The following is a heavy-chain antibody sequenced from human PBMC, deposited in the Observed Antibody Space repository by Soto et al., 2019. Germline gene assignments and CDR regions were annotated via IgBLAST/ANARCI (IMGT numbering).Heavy chain of an antibody. CDR2: IIPIFGTA. J-gene: IGHJ6*02. V-gene: IGHV1-69*13. D-gene: IGHD3-9*01. CDR1: GGTFSSYA. CDR3: ARSQLRYFDWLSYYGMDD. Sequence: SVKVSCKASGGTFSSYAISWVRQAPGQGLEWMGGIIPIFGTANYAQKFQGRVTITADESTSTAYMELSSLRSEDTAVYYCARSQLRYFDWLSYYGMDDWGQGTTVTVSS.